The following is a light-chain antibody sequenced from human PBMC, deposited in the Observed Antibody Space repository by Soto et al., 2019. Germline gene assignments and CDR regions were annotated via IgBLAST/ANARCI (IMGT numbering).Light chain of an antibody. CDR2: EVS. V-gene: IGLV2-14*01. CDR1: SSDIGAYGF. Sequence: QSALTQPASVSGSPEQSITISCTGTSSDIGAYGFVSWYQHHPGKAPKLLIYEVSYRPSGVSSRFSGSKSGNSASLTISGLQAEDEADYYCSSFTSSSALDVFGPGTKLTVL. J-gene: IGLJ1*01. CDR3: SSFTSSSALDV.